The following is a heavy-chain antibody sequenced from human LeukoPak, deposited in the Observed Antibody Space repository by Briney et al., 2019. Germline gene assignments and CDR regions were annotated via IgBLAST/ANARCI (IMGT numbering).Heavy chain of an antibody. CDR2: INPNSGGT. D-gene: IGHD3-10*01. CDR3: ARSELIGITMVPGTFDI. Sequence: GASVKVSCKASGYTFTGYYMHWVRQAPGQGLEWMGWINPNSGGTNYAQKFQGWVTMTRDTSISTAYMELSRLRSDDTAVYYCARSELIGITMVPGTFDIWGQGTMVTVSS. CDR1: GYTFTGYY. V-gene: IGHV1-2*04. J-gene: IGHJ3*02.